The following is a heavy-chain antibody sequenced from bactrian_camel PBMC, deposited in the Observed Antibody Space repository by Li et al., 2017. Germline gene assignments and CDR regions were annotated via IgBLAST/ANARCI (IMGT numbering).Heavy chain of an antibody. CDR1: GYAASSNC. CDR3: AADSRGDCFHVDEPDFQH. D-gene: IGHD2*01. CDR2: ISMTGMT. Sequence: HVQLVESGGGSVQAGGSLRLSCAATGYAASSNCMGWFRQAPGKAREGVARISMTGMTQYADSVKGRFTVSQENHNRVLYLQMNSLKPEDTAMYYCAADSRGDCFHVDEPDFQHRGQGTQVTVS. J-gene: IGHJ4*01. V-gene: IGHV3S53*01.